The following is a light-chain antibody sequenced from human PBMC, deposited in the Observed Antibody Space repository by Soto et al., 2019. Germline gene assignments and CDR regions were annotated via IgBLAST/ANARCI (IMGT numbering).Light chain of an antibody. V-gene: IGKV1-39*01. Sequence: DIQMIQSPPSLSASVGDRVTITCRASQTISSFLNWYQQKPGKAPKLLIYAASSLQGGVPSRFSGRGSGTDFTLTISSLQPEDFATYYCQQTYYTPQTFGQGTKVEIK. CDR2: AAS. J-gene: IGKJ1*01. CDR1: QTISSF. CDR3: QQTYYTPQT.